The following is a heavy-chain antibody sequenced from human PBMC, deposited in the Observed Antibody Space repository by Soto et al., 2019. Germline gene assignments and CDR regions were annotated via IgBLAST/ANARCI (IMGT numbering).Heavy chain of an antibody. J-gene: IGHJ4*02. CDR3: AEDFNGSGSLGRLPYYFDY. CDR1: GFTFSSYA. Sequence: GGSLRLSCAASGFTFSSYAMSWVRQAPGKGLEWVSAISGSGGSTYYADSVKGRFTISRDNSKNTLYLQMNSLRAEDTAVYYCAEDFNGSGSLGRLPYYFDYWGQGTLVTVSS. V-gene: IGHV3-23*01. D-gene: IGHD3-10*01. CDR2: ISGSGGST.